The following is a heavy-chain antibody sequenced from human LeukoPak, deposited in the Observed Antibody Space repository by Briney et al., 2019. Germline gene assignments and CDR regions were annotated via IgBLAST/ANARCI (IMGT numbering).Heavy chain of an antibody. CDR2: ISYDGSNK. Sequence: PGRSLRLSCAASGFTFSSYAMHWVSQAPGKGLEWVAVISYDGSNKYYADSVKGRFTISRDNSKNTLYLQMNSLRAEDTAVYYCARGAWKITAMANYYGMDVWGQGTTVTVSS. V-gene: IGHV3-30-3*01. J-gene: IGHJ6*02. D-gene: IGHD5-18*01. CDR3: ARGAWKITAMANYYGMDV. CDR1: GFTFSSYA.